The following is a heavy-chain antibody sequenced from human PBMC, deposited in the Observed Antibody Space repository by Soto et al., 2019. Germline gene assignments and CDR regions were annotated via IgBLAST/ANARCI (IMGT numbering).Heavy chain of an antibody. CDR2: IYYSGST. J-gene: IGHJ6*02. Sequence: QVQLQESGPGLVKPSQTLSLTCTVSGGSISSGDYYWSWIRQPPGKGLEWIGYIYYSGSTYYNPSLKSRVTISVDTSKNQFSLKLSSVTAADTAVYYCARDEGAAAENPYYYYGMDVWGQGTTVTVSS. CDR1: GGSISSGDYY. D-gene: IGHD6-13*01. V-gene: IGHV4-30-4*01. CDR3: ARDEGAAAENPYYYYGMDV.